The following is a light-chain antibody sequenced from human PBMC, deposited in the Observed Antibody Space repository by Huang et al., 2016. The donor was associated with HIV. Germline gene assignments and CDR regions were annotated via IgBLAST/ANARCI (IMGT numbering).Light chain of an antibody. Sequence: DFVMTKTPLSLSVTPGQPASFSCKSSQGLLYREKIYLYWYLQKPGQSQQLLIYELSNRFAGVPDRFSGSGSPTDFTLKISRVETEDVGVYYCMQGKQLPYTFGQGTRLEIK. CDR1: QGLLYREKIY. J-gene: IGKJ2*01. CDR2: ELS. V-gene: IGKV2-29*02. CDR3: MQGKQLPYT.